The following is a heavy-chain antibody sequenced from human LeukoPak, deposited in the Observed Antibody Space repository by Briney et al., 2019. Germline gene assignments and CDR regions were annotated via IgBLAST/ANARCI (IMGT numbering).Heavy chain of an antibody. CDR3: VKGGSSSHNWFDP. Sequence: PGGSLRPSCAASGFTLRDFGMHWVRQAPGKGLEGVAFIRNDGSKDYYPDSVKGRFTISRDNSRTTLYLQMHSLRIEDTAVYYCVKGGSSSHNWFDPWGQGILVTVSS. CDR2: IRNDGSKD. D-gene: IGHD6-13*01. J-gene: IGHJ5*02. V-gene: IGHV3-30*02. CDR1: GFTLRDFG.